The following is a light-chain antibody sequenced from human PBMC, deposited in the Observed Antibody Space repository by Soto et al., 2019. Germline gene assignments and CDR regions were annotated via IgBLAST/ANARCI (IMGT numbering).Light chain of an antibody. CDR3: QQYGDSPRT. CDR2: GAS. CDR1: QSVDRSD. Sequence: VLTHSPGTLSLSPGERATLSCRASQSVDRSDIAWYQQKPGQAPRLLIYGASTRATGIPARFSGSGSGTDFTLTIARLEPEDFAVYYCQQYGDSPRTFGQGTRLEIK. J-gene: IGKJ5*01. V-gene: IGKV3-20*01.